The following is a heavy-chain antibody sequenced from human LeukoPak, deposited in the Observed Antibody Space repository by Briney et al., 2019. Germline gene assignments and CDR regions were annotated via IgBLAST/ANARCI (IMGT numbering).Heavy chain of an antibody. CDR2: INPHSGDT. Sequence: ASVKVSCKTSGYTFSDYYIHWVRQAPGQGLEWLGWINPHSGDTHYAQKFLGRVTMTRDTSITTAHMEVSRPTSGDTAVYYCARFGSGTYFDPWGQGTLVTVSS. J-gene: IGHJ5*02. V-gene: IGHV1-2*02. CDR3: ARFGSGTYFDP. CDR1: GYTFSDYY. D-gene: IGHD3-10*01.